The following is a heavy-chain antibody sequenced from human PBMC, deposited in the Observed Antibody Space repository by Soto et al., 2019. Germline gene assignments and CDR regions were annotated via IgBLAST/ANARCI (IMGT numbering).Heavy chain of an antibody. CDR2: ISYDGSNK. CDR3: ARVDYYDSTSFDY. V-gene: IGHV3-30-3*01. Sequence: ESGGGVVQPGRSLRLSCAASGFTFSSYAMHWVRQAPGKGLEWVAVISYDGSNKYYADSVKGRFTISRDNSKNTLYLQMNSLRAEDTAVYYCARVDYYDSTSFDYWGQGTLVTVSS. J-gene: IGHJ4*02. D-gene: IGHD3-22*01. CDR1: GFTFSSYA.